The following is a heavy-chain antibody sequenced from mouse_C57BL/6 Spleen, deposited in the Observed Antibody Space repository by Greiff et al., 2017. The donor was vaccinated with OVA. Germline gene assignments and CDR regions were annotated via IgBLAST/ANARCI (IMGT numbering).Heavy chain of an antibody. CDR3: VRRGDYGSFHYYAMDY. D-gene: IGHD1-1*01. CDR2: IRSKSNNYAT. V-gene: IGHV10-1*01. CDR1: GFSFNTYA. J-gene: IGHJ4*01. Sequence: EVMLVESGGGLVQPKGSLKLSCAASGFSFNTYAMNWVRQAPGKGLEWVARIRSKSNNYATYYADSVKDRFTISRDDSESMLYLQMNNLKSEDTAMYYCVRRGDYGSFHYYAMDYWGQGTSVTVSS.